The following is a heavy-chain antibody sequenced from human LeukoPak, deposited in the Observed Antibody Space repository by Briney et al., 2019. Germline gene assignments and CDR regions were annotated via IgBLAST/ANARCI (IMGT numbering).Heavy chain of an antibody. J-gene: IGHJ3*02. CDR2: TYYSGST. D-gene: IGHD2-21*02. CDR1: GGSISSSY. CDR3: TRHAYCGGDCYADI. V-gene: IGHV4-59*08. Sequence: TSETLSLTCTVSGGSISSSYWSWIRQPPGKGLEWIGYTYYSGSTNCNPSLKSRVAISVDTSKNQFSLKLSSVTAADTAVYYCTRHAYCGGDCYADIWGQGTMVTVSS.